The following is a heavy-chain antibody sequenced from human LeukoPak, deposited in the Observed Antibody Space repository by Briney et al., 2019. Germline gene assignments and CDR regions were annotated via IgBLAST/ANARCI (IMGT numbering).Heavy chain of an antibody. CDR3: AKDSVPYYYGSGSYPDY. Sequence: GGSLRLSCAASGFTFSNYAMSWVRQAPGKGLEWVSGISGSGGSTYYADSVKGRFTISGDNSKNPLYLQMNSLRAEDTAVYYCAKDSVPYYYGSGSYPDYWGQGTLVTVSS. D-gene: IGHD3-10*01. V-gene: IGHV3-23*01. J-gene: IGHJ4*02. CDR1: GFTFSNYA. CDR2: ISGSGGST.